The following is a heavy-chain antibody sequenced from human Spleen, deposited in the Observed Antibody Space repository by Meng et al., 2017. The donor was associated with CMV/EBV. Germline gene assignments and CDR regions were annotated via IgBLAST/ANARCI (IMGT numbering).Heavy chain of an antibody. D-gene: IGHD6-13*01. CDR3: ARGHGYSSCWHDY. J-gene: IGHJ4*02. V-gene: IGHV4-31*02. Sequence: VSGGSVSSGGYYWSWIRQHPGKGLEWIGFIFYSGSTYYNPSLKSRVTISVDTSKNQFSLKLSSVTAADTAVYYCARGHGYSSCWHDYWGQGTLVTVSS. CDR1: GGSVSSGGYY. CDR2: IFYSGST.